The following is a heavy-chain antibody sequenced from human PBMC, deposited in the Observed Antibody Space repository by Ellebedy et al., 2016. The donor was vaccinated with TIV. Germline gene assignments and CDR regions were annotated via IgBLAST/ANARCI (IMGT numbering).Heavy chain of an antibody. CDR2: IYPGDSDT. V-gene: IGHV5-51*01. D-gene: IGHD6-19*01. CDR3: ARPSGYSSGWFPDY. Sequence: GESLKISXKGSGYSFTSYWIAWVRQLPEKGLEWMGIIYPGDSDTRYSPSFQGQVTISADKSISTAYLQWSSLKASDTAMYYCARPSGYSSGWFPDYWGQGTLVTVSS. J-gene: IGHJ4*02. CDR1: GYSFTSYW.